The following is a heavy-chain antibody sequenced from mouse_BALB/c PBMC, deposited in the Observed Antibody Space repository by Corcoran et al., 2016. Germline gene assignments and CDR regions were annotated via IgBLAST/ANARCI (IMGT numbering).Heavy chain of an antibody. CDR3: HITTLVEAY. V-gene: IGHV14-1*02. J-gene: IGHJ3*01. CDR1: GFNINDYY. CDR2: IDPENGNT. D-gene: IGHD1-1*01. Sequence: EVQLQHSGAEQVRPGALVKLSCKDDGFNINDYYMHWVTQRPEQGLEWIGWIDPENGNTIYDTKFQGKASITADTSSNTAYLQLSSLTSEDTAVYYCHITTLVEAYWGQGTLVTVSA.